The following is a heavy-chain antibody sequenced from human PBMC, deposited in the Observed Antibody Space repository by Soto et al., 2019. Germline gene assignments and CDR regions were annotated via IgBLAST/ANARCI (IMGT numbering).Heavy chain of an antibody. CDR3: ARADDGDYAPGDYCYGMDV. J-gene: IGHJ6*02. CDR2: IIPIFGTA. D-gene: IGHD4-17*01. Sequence: QVQLVQSGAEVKKPGSSVKVSCKASGGTFSSYAISWVRQAPGQGLEWMGGIIPIFGTANYAQKFQGRVTTTAKEXXSXAXXEPCSLRYEDAAVYCCARADDGDYAPGDYCYGMDVWGHGTTVAAAS. CDR1: GGTFSSYA. V-gene: IGHV1-69*12.